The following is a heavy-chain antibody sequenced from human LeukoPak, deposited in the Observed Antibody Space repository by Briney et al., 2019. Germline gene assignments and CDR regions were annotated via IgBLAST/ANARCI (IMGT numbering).Heavy chain of an antibody. V-gene: IGHV4-61*02. J-gene: IGHJ4*02. Sequence: SETLSLTCTASGNSISSGDNYWSWIRRPAGKGLEWIGRIYTSGSTNYNPSLKSRVTISGDTSKNQFSLRLSSVTAADTAVYYCARASYSYDINGWVPFDYWGQGTLVTVSS. CDR3: ARASYSYDINGWVPFDY. CDR2: IYTSGST. CDR1: GNSISSGDNY. D-gene: IGHD3-22*01.